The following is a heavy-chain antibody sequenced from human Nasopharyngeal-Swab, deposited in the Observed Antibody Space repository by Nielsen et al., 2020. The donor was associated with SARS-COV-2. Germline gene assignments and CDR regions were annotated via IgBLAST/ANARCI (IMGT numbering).Heavy chain of an antibody. Sequence: SVKVSCKASGYTFTSYGISWVRQAPGQGLEWMGWISAYNGNTNYAQKLQGRVTMTTDTSTSTAYMELRSLRSDDTAVYYCARSEATVVTTYYYYGMDVWGQGTTVTVSS. CDR2: ISAYNGNT. CDR3: ARSEATVVTTYYYYGMDV. D-gene: IGHD4-23*01. CDR1: GYTFTSYG. V-gene: IGHV1-18*01. J-gene: IGHJ6*02.